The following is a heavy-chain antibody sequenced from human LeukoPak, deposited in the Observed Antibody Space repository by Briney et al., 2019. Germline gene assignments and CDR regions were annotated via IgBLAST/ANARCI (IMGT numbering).Heavy chain of an antibody. D-gene: IGHD6-19*01. CDR3: VRDRWPGLGDF. J-gene: IGHJ6*02. CDR2: VYSGGLT. V-gene: IGHV3-66*01. CDR1: GFTVSDNY. Sequence: GGSLRLSCAASGFTVSDNYMSWVRQAPVKGLEWVSTVYSGGLTYYADPVKGRFTISRDNSKNTLYLQMSSLRAEDTAVYYCVRDRWPGLGDFWGQGTTVTVSS.